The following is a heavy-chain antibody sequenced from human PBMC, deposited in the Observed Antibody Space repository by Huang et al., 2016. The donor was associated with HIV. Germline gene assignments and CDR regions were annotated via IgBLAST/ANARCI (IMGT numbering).Heavy chain of an antibody. J-gene: IGHJ4*02. CDR3: ARLPGSITMIRGVITDPY. Sequence: QLQLQESGPGLVKPSETLSLTCTVSGGSIRSDNYYWGWIRQPPGKGLEWIGSNYFSGSTYYNPSLKGGVTRSVDTSKNQFSLKMRSVTAADTAVYYCARLPGSITMIRGVITDPYWGQGTLVTVSS. CDR1: GGSIRSDNYY. V-gene: IGHV4-39*01. D-gene: IGHD3-10*01. CDR2: NYFSGST.